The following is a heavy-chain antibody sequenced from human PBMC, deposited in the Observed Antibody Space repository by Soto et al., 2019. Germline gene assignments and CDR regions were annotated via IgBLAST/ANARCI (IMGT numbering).Heavy chain of an antibody. V-gene: IGHV4-31*03. CDR3: ARGGIVVVGAATPPDWFDP. Sequence: SETLSLTCTVSGGSISSGGYYWSWIRQHPGKGLEWIGYIYYSGSTYYNPSLKSRVTISVDTSKNQFSLKLSSVTAADTAVYYCARGGIVVVGAATPPDWFDPWGQGTLVTVSS. J-gene: IGHJ5*02. CDR2: IYYSGST. CDR1: GGSISSGGYY. D-gene: IGHD2-15*01.